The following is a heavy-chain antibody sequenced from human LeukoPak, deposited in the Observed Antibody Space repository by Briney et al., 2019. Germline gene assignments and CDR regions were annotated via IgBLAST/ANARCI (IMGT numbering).Heavy chain of an antibody. CDR1: GFTVSSNY. CDR3: ARVVSGYTDSWFDP. D-gene: IGHD3-22*01. J-gene: IGHJ5*02. V-gene: IGHV3-74*01. Sequence: GGSLRLSCAASGFTVSSNYMSWVRQAPGKGLVWVSRISSDGSSTSYADSVKGRSTISRDNAKNTLYLQMSSLRAEDTAVYYCARVVSGYTDSWFDPWGQGTLVTVSS. CDR2: ISSDGSST.